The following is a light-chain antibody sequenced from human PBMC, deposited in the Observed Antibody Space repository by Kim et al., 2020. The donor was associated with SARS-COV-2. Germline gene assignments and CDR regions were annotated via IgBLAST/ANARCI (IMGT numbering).Light chain of an antibody. CDR3: QQYNNWPPLLT. CDR1: QSVSSN. V-gene: IGKV3-15*01. J-gene: IGKJ4*01. Sequence: EIVMTQSPATLSVSPGERATLSCRASQSVSSNIAWYQQKPGQAPRLLIYGASTRATGIPDRFSGSGSGTEFTLTNSSLQSEDFAVYYCQQYNNWPPLLTFGGGTKVDIK. CDR2: GAS.